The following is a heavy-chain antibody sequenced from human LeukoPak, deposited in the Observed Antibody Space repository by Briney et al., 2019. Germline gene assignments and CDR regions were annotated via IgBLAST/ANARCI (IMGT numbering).Heavy chain of an antibody. J-gene: IGHJ4*02. Sequence: GGSLRLPCAASGFNFVNTWMHWVRQAPGKGLVWVARIKNDGSGIIYADSVEGRFTISRDNAKNSLYLQMNSLRAEDTAVYYCAREGRYYDILTGYYNVMGFDYWGQGTLVTVSS. CDR2: IKNDGSGI. V-gene: IGHV3-74*01. D-gene: IGHD3-9*01. CDR3: AREGRYYDILTGYYNVMGFDY. CDR1: GFNFVNTW.